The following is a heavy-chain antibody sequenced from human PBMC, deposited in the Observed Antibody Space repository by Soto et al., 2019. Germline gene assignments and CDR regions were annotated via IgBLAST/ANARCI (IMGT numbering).Heavy chain of an antibody. CDR2: ISGSDGKT. Sequence: VSLVLSCAASGFSFASYALSWVRQAPGKGLEWVSTISGSDGKTFYADSVKGRFSISRDTSQNTLYLQMNSLRADDTAIYYCARWSYLDYWGQGTRVTVSS. J-gene: IGHJ4*02. CDR1: GFSFASYA. V-gene: IGHV3-23*01. CDR3: ARWSYLDY. D-gene: IGHD3-3*01.